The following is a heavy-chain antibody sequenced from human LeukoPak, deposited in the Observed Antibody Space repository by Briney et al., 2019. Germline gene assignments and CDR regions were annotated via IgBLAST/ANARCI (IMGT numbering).Heavy chain of an antibody. J-gene: IGHJ3*02. CDR1: GGSFSGYY. CDR3: ARDGTWRAFDI. D-gene: IGHD3-3*01. V-gene: IGHV4-34*01. Sequence: SETLSLTCAVYGGSFSGYYWSWIRQPPGKGLEWIGEINHSGSTNYNPSLKSRVTISVDTSKNQFSLKLSSVTAADTAVYYCARDGTWRAFDIGGQGTMVTVSA. CDR2: INHSGST.